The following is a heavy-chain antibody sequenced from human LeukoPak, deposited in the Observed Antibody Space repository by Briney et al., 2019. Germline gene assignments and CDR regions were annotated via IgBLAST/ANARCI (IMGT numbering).Heavy chain of an antibody. CDR2: ISGSGGST. CDR1: GFTFSSYA. D-gene: IGHD3-10*01. V-gene: IGHV3-23*01. Sequence: GGSLRLSCAASGFTFSSYAMSWVRQAPGKGLELVSAISGSGGSTYYADSVKGRFTISRDNSKNTLYLQMNSLRAEDTAVYYCARVVPPTDYGSGSYFWDPYYFDYWGQGTLVTVSS. J-gene: IGHJ4*02. CDR3: ARVVPPTDYGSGSYFWDPYYFDY.